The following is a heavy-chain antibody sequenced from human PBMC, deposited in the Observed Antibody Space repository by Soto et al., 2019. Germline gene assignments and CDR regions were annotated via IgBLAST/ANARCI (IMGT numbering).Heavy chain of an antibody. CDR3: ALDRRVGASFDY. Sequence: SETLSLTCAVYGGSFSGYYWSWIRQPPGKGLEWIGEISHSGSTNYNPSLKSRVTISVDTSKDQFSLKLSSVTAADTAVYYCALDRRVGASFDYGCEVTLLTVFS. V-gene: IGHV4-34*01. CDR2: ISHSGST. D-gene: IGHD1-26*01. CDR1: GGSFSGYY. J-gene: IGHJ4*02.